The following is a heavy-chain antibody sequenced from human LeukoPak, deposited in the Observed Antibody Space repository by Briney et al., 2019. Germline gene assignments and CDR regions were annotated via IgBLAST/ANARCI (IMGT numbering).Heavy chain of an antibody. V-gene: IGHV4-34*01. CDR2: INHSGST. D-gene: IGHD6-19*01. CDR1: GFTFSSYW. CDR3: ARGSGWYRGDY. Sequence: AGGSLRLSCAASGFTFSSYWMSWIRQPPGKGLEWIGEINHSGSTNYNPSLKSRVTISVDTSKNQFSLKLSSVTAADTAVYYCARGSGWYRGDYWGQGTLVTVSS. J-gene: IGHJ4*02.